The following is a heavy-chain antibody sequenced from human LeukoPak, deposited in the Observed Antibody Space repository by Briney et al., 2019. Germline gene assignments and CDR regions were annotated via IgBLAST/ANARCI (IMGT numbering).Heavy chain of an antibody. CDR3: ARGPVLRYFDWLSDYGMDV. CDR2: MNPNSGNT. Sequence: ASVKVSCKASGHTFTSYDINWVRQATGQGLEWMGWMNPNSGNTGYAQKFQGRVTMTRNTSISTAYMELSSLRSEDTAVYYCARGPVLRYFDWLSDYGMDVWGQGTTVTVSS. V-gene: IGHV1-8*01. CDR1: GHTFTSYD. J-gene: IGHJ6*02. D-gene: IGHD3-9*01.